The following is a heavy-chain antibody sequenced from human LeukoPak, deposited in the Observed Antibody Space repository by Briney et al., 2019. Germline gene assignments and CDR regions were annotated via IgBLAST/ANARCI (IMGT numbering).Heavy chain of an antibody. CDR1: GFTFSSYG. D-gene: IGHD5-12*01. CDR2: IWYEGSNK. CDR3: AKDRGYSHGFEY. J-gene: IGHJ4*02. Sequence: GGSLTLSCAASGFTFSSYGMHWVRQAPGKGLEWVAVIWYEGSNKYYADSVKGRFTISRDNSKNTLYLQMNSLRAEDTAVYYCAKDRGYSHGFEYWGQGTLVTVSS. V-gene: IGHV3-30*02.